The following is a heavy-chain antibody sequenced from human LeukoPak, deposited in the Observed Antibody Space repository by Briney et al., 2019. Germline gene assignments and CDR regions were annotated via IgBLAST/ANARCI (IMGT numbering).Heavy chain of an antibody. V-gene: IGHV3-23*01. Sequence: GGSLRLSCSASGFTFNRYPMHWVRQAPGKGLEWVSSIGGNGHGTYYADSVRGRFSISRDNSENTLFLQMNSLRAEDTALYYCAKESGNSGTWPQNYFDYWGQGSLVTVSS. CDR2: IGGNGHGT. J-gene: IGHJ4*02. CDR3: AKESGNSGTWPQNYFDY. D-gene: IGHD1-1*01. CDR1: GFTFNRYP.